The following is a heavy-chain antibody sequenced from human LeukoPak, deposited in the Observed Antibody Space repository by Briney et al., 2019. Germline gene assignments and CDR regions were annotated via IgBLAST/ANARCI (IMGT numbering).Heavy chain of an antibody. D-gene: IGHD3-10*01. V-gene: IGHV1-18*01. Sequence: ASVKVSCKASGYTFTSYGISWVRQAPGQGLEWMGWISAYNGNTNYAQKLQGRVTMTTDTSTSTAYMELRGLRSDDTAVYYCARDANPTYYYGSGSYYNGNWFDPWGQGTLVTVSS. CDR1: GYTFTSYG. CDR2: ISAYNGNT. J-gene: IGHJ5*02. CDR3: ARDANPTYYYGSGSYYNGNWFDP.